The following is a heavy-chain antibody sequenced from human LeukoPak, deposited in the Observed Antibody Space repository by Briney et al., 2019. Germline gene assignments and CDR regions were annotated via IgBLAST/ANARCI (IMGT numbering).Heavy chain of an antibody. D-gene: IGHD4-17*01. J-gene: IGHJ4*02. Sequence: GESLKISCKGSGYSFTSYWIGWVRQLPGKGLEWMGIIYPGDSDTRYSPSFQGQVTISADKSLSTAYLQWSSLKASDTALYYCARQWTTVTTAFGYWGQGTLVTVSS. CDR2: IYPGDSDT. CDR3: ARQWTTVTTAFGY. V-gene: IGHV5-51*01. CDR1: GYSFTSYW.